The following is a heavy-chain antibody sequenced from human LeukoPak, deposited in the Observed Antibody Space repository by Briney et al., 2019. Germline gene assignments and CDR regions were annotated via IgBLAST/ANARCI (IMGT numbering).Heavy chain of an antibody. CDR2: ISSSGSTI. CDR3: ARAAGYSSGWYDY. J-gene: IGHJ4*02. V-gene: IGHV3-48*03. CDR1: GFTFSSYE. Sequence: AGGSLRLSCAASGFTFSSYEMNWVRQAPGKGLEWVSYISSSGSTIYYADSVKGRFTISRDNAKNSLYLQMNSLRAEDTAVYYCARAAGYSSGWYDYWGQGTLVTVSS. D-gene: IGHD6-19*01.